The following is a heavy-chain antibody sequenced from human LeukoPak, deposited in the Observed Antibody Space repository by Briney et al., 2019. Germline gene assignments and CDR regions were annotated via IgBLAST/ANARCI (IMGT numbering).Heavy chain of an antibody. D-gene: IGHD3-3*01. Sequence: GGSLRLACAASGFTFSSYAMSWVRQAPGKGLEWVSAISGSGGSTYYADSVKGRFTISRDNSKNTLYLQMNSLRAEDTAVYYCAKDYEEPIALDAFDTWGQGTMVTVSS. V-gene: IGHV3-23*01. J-gene: IGHJ3*02. CDR1: GFTFSSYA. CDR3: AKDYEEPIALDAFDT. CDR2: ISGSGGST.